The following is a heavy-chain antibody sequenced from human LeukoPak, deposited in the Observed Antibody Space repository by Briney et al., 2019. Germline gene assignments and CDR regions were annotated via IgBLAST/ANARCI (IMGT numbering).Heavy chain of an antibody. J-gene: IGHJ4*02. CDR1: GYTFTSYG. CDR2: ISAYNGNT. Sequence: WASVKVSCKASGYTFTSYGISWVRQAPGQGLEWMGWISAYNGNTNYAQKLQGRVTMTTDTSTSTVYMELSSLRSEDTAVYYCARGGSYDSSGYPDYWGQGTLVTVSS. CDR3: ARGGSYDSSGYPDY. V-gene: IGHV1-18*01. D-gene: IGHD3-22*01.